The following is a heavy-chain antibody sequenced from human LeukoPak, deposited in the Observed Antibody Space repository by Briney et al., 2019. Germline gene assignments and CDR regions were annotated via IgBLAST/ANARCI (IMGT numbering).Heavy chain of an antibody. D-gene: IGHD2-8*01. CDR3: EVSFQISDY. J-gene: IGHJ4*02. CDR1: RFTFSSYS. V-gene: IGHV3-48*01. Sequence: GGSLRLSCAASRFTFSSYSMNWVRQAPGKGLEWVSSISSSSSTIYYADSVKGRFTISRDNAKNSLYLQMNSLRAEDTAVYYCEVSFQISDYWGQGTLVTVSS. CDR2: ISSSSSTI.